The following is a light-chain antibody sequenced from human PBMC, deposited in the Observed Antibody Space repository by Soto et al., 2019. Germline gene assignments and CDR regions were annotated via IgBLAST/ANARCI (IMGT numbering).Light chain of an antibody. CDR3: QKYNSAPQN. V-gene: IGKV1-5*01. J-gene: IGKJ5*01. Sequence: DTQLAHNSSTQCRAGGESRSRWSRASQSVSRWLAWYQQKPGKAPKLLIYEASNLETGVPSRFSVSGSGTEYTLTFSSLQPEDVATYYFQKYNSAPQNFGQGTRLEIK. CDR1: QSVSRW. CDR2: EAS.